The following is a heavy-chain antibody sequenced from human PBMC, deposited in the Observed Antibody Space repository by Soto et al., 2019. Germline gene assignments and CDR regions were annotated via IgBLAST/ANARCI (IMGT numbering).Heavy chain of an antibody. V-gene: IGHV1-2*02. Sequence: SSVQVSCKASGYTFTGYYMHWVRQAPGQGLEWMGWINPNSGGTNYAQKFQGRVTMTRDTSISTAYMELSRLRSDDTAVYYCARAHYDSSGYYFFDDWGQGTLVTVSS. CDR2: INPNSGGT. CDR3: ARAHYDSSGYYFFDD. J-gene: IGHJ4*02. CDR1: GYTFTGYY. D-gene: IGHD3-22*01.